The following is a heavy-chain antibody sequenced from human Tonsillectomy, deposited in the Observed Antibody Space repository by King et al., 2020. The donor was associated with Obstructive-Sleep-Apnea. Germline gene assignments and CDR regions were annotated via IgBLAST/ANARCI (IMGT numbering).Heavy chain of an antibody. J-gene: IGHJ4*02. Sequence: VQLVESGGGLGQPGGSLRLSCAASAFTFSNYVMTWVRQAPGKGLEWVSTISGSGDITYDADSVKGRFTISRDNSKETVYLQMNSLRAGDTAVYYCVGGGWGTVWDYWGQGTLVTVSS. D-gene: IGHD1-26*01. CDR2: ISGSGDIT. CDR3: VGGGWGTVWDY. V-gene: IGHV3-23*04. CDR1: AFTFSNYV.